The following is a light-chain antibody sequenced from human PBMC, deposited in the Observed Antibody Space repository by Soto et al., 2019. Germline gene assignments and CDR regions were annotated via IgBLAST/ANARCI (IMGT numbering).Light chain of an antibody. CDR1: SSDLGTYNY. V-gene: IGLV2-14*03. CDR2: DVR. CDR3: FSSSPKISSHV. Sequence: QSVLTQPASVSGSPGQSITISCTGTSSDLGTYNYVSWYQQYPDKAPKLNIYDVRNRPSEVSDRFSGSKSGDTASLMISGLQAEDEADSYCFSSSPKISSHVLGTGTKLTVL. J-gene: IGLJ1*01.